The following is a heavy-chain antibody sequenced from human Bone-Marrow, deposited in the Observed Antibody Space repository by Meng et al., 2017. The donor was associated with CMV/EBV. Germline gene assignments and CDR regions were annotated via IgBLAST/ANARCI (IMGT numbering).Heavy chain of an antibody. V-gene: IGHV3-30*02. Sequence: GESLKISCAASGFTFSSYGMHSVRQAPGKGLEWVAFIRYDGSNKYYADSVKGRFTISRDNSKNTLYLQMNSLRAEDTAVYYCARLTGTMAWTFDYWGQGTLVTVSS. CDR3: ARLTGTMAWTFDY. D-gene: IGHD7-27*01. CDR1: GFTFSSYG. J-gene: IGHJ4*02. CDR2: IRYDGSNK.